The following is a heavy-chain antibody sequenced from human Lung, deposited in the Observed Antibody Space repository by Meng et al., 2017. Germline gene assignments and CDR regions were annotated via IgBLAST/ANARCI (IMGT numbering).Heavy chain of an antibody. CDR3: ARVKYSSSWYLDF. CDR2: ISDGGNT. CDR1: GGSISSSSYY. Sequence: QLTLAEPGPRPVKSSETLALTCTVSGGSISSSSYYWGWIRQPPGKGLEWIGSISDGGNTYYNPSLQSRVSISVDTSKNQFSLKLRSVTAADTAVYYCARVKYSSSWYLDFWGQGALVTVSS. V-gene: IGHV4-39*07. J-gene: IGHJ4*02. D-gene: IGHD6-13*01.